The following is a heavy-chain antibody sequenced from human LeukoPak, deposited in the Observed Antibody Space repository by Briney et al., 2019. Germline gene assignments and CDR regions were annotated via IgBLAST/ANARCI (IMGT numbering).Heavy chain of an antibody. J-gene: IGHJ4*02. CDR3: AEVLYYDFWSGYSYYFDY. CDR1: GFTFSSYG. D-gene: IGHD3-3*01. V-gene: IGHV3-30*02. CDR2: IRYDGSNK. Sequence: GALRLSCAESGFTFSSYGMHWVRQAPGKGLEWVAFIRYDGSNKYYADSVKGRFTISRDNSKNTLYLQMNSLRAEDTAVYYCAEVLYYDFWSGYSYYFDYWGQGTLVTVSS.